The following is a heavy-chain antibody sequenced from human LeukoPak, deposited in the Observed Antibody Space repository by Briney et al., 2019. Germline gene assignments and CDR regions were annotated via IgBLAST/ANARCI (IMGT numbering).Heavy chain of an antibody. J-gene: IGHJ4*02. CDR1: GGSISSYY. CDR2: ISYSGST. V-gene: IGHV4-59*01. Sequence: SETLSLTCTVSGGSISSYYWSWIRQPPGKGLEWIGYISYSGSTNYNPSLKSRVTISVDTSKNQFSLKLSSVTAADTAVYYCARLNRGATSLYFDYWGQGTLVTVSS. CDR3: ARLNRGATSLYFDY. D-gene: IGHD5-12*01.